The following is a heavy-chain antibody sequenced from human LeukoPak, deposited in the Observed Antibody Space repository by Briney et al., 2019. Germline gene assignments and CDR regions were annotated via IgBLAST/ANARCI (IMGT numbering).Heavy chain of an antibody. CDR1: GGSISSYY. J-gene: IGHJ5*02. V-gene: IGHV4-59*01. Sequence: SETLSLTCTVSGGSISSYYWSWIRQPPGKGLEWIGYIYYSGSTNYNPSLRSRVTMSVDTSKNQFSLKLSSVTAADTAVYYCATGKNWFDPWGQGTLVTVSS. CDR3: ATGKNWFDP. D-gene: IGHD1-26*01. CDR2: IYYSGST.